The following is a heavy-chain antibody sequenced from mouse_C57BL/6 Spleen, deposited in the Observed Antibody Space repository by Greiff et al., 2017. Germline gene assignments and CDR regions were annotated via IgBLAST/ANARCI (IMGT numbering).Heavy chain of an antibody. Sequence: QVQLQQSGAELVKPGASVKMSCKASGYTFTSYWITWVKQRPGQGLEWIGDIYPGSGSTNYNEKFKSKATLTVDTSSSTAYMQLSSLTSEDAAVYYGARERDYGSRKDYAMDYWGQGTSVTVSS. CDR3: ARERDYGSRKDYAMDY. V-gene: IGHV1-55*01. CDR2: IYPGSGST. J-gene: IGHJ4*01. CDR1: GYTFTSYW. D-gene: IGHD1-1*01.